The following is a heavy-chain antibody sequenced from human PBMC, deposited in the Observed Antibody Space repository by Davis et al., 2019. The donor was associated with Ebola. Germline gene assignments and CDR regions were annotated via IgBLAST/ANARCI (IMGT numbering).Heavy chain of an antibody. J-gene: IGHJ4*02. Sequence: PSETLSLTCTPSGGSIYSCNRYWGWIRQPPEKGLEWIGSLHDSGIMHYNPSLRSRVTISADTPKNQFSLRLTSVTAADTAVYYCVKGETSFDFWGQGTLVTVSS. CDR1: GGSIYSCNRY. D-gene: IGHD5-24*01. CDR3: VKGETSFDF. V-gene: IGHV4-39*07. CDR2: LHDSGIM.